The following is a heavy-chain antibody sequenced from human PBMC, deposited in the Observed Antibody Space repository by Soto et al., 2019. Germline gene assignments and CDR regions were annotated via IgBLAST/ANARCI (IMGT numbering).Heavy chain of an antibody. CDR3: AKVLEGEVDYDFWSGYYRPKSYFDY. V-gene: IGHV3-23*01. Sequence: PGGSLRLSCAASRFTFSSYAMSWVRQAPGKGLEWVSAISGSGGSTYYADSVKGRFTISRDNSKNTLYLQMNSLRAEDTAVYYCAKVLEGEVDYDFWSGYYRPKSYFDYWGQGTLVTVSS. CDR2: ISGSGGST. J-gene: IGHJ4*02. D-gene: IGHD3-3*01. CDR1: RFTFSSYA.